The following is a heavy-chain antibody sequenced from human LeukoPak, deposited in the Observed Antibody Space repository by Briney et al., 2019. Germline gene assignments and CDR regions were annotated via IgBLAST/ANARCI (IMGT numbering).Heavy chain of an antibody. J-gene: IGHJ6*02. CDR2: IRGNGGGT. D-gene: IGHD5-24*01. CDR3: AKDVEMATIDYYYYGMDV. V-gene: IGHV3-23*01. CDR1: GFTFSSYA. Sequence: PGGSLRLSCAASGFTFSSYAMSWVRQAPGKGLEWASSIRGNGGGTYYADSVKGRFTISRDNSKNTLYLQMNSLRAEDTAVYYCAKDVEMATIDYYYYGMDVWGQGTTVTVSS.